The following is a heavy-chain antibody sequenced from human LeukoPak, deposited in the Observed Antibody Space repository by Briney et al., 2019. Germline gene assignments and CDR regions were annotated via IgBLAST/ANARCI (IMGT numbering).Heavy chain of an antibody. D-gene: IGHD1-26*01. V-gene: IGHV1-69*05. CDR3: ARDPDSGSSHFDY. J-gene: IGHJ4*02. CDR1: GGTFSSYA. Sequence: GASVKVSCKASGGTFSSYAISWVRQAPGQGLEWMGGIIPIFGTANYAQKFQGRVTITTDESTSTAYMELSSLRSEDTAVYCCARDPDSGSSHFDYWGQGTLVTVSS. CDR2: IIPIFGTA.